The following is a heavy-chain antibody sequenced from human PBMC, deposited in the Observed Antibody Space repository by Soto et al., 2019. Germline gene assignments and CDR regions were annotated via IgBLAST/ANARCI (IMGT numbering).Heavy chain of an antibody. V-gene: IGHV4-59*01. CDR3: ARVLRDRYFDWLRRPQDYYGMDV. Sequence: QVQLQESGPGLVKPSETLSLTCTVSGGSISSYYWSWIRQPPGKGLEWIGYIYYSGSTNYNPSLKSRVTISVDTSKNQFSLKLSSVTAADTAVYYCARVLRDRYFDWLRRPQDYYGMDVWGQGTTVTVSS. J-gene: IGHJ6*02. CDR1: GGSISSYY. CDR2: IYYSGST. D-gene: IGHD3-9*01.